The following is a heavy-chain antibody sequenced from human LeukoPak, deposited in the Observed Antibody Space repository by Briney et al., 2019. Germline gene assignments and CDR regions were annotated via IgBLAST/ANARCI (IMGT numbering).Heavy chain of an antibody. CDR3: ARANYIAVAGYFDY. J-gene: IGHJ4*02. CDR2: MYTSGST. CDR1: GGSISSGTYY. D-gene: IGHD6-19*01. Sequence: SETLSLTCTVSGGSISSGTYYWSWIRQPAGKGLEWIGRMYTSGSTNYNPSLKSRVTILVDTSKNQFSLKLRSVTAADTAVYYCARANYIAVAGYFDYWSQGTLVTVSS. V-gene: IGHV4-61*02.